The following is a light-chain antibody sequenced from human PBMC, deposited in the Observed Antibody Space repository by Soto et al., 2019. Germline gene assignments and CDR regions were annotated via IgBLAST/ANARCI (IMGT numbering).Light chain of an antibody. CDR1: QGIRHY. CDR2: AAS. J-gene: IGKJ4*01. CDR3: HPDSIYALP. Sequence: AIQMTKSPSSLSASVGDRVTITCRASQGIRHYLGWYQQKPGKAPKLLIYAASSLQSGFPSRFSGSGSGTDFNLNVTSLQAEDFATYYCHPDSIYALPFGGGTNVQIK. V-gene: IGKV1-6*01.